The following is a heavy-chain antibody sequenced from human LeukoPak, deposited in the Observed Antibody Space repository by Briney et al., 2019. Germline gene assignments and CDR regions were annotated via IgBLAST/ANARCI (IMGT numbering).Heavy chain of an antibody. CDR2: IYYRGST. CDR3: ARGYSYGSPFDY. J-gene: IGHJ4*02. Sequence: PSETLSLTCTVSGGSISSYYWSWIRQPPGKGLEWIGYIYYRGSTNYNPSLKSRVTISVDTSKNQFSLKLSSVTAADTAVYYCARGYSYGSPFDYWGQGTLVTVSS. V-gene: IGHV4-59*01. CDR1: GGSISSYY. D-gene: IGHD5-18*01.